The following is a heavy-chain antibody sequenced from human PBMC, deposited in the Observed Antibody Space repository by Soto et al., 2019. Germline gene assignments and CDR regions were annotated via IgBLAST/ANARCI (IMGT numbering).Heavy chain of an antibody. CDR1: GFTFSDYY. CDR2: ISSSGSTK. J-gene: IGHJ5*02. V-gene: IGHV3-11*01. CDR3: AKTLRNNWFDP. Sequence: PGGSLRLSCAASGFTFSDYYMSWIRQAPGKGLEWVSYISSSGSTKYYADSVKGRFTISRDNAKNSLYLQMNSLRAEDTAVFYCAKTLRNNWFDPWGQGTLVTVSS.